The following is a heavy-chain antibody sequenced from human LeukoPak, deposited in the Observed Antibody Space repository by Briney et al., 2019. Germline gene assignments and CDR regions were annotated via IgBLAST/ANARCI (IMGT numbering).Heavy chain of an antibody. CDR2: ISKDGGST. V-gene: IGHV3-74*01. CDR3: TSGIGTYDY. Sequence: GGSLRLSCAVTGLTLSAYWMHWVRQDAGKGLVWVAGISKDGGSTDYADFVKGRCTISRDNAKNMLYLQMNSLTVDDTAVYYCTSGIGTYDYWGLGAQVTVSS. CDR1: GLTLSAYW. J-gene: IGHJ4*02. D-gene: IGHD1-26*01.